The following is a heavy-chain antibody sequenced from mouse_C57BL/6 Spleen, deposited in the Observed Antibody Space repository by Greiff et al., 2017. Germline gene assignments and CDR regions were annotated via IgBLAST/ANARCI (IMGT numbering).Heavy chain of an antibody. CDR1: GYAFSSYW. CDR2: IYPGDGDT. D-gene: IGHD2-2*01. Sequence: VQLQQSGAELVKPGASVKISCKASGYAFSSYWMNWVKQRPGKGLEWIGQIYPGDGDTNYNGKFKGKATLTADKSSSTAYMQLSSLTSEDSAVYVCARSFYGYDAYYYAMDYWGQGTSVTVSS. V-gene: IGHV1-80*01. J-gene: IGHJ4*01. CDR3: ARSFYGYDAYYYAMDY.